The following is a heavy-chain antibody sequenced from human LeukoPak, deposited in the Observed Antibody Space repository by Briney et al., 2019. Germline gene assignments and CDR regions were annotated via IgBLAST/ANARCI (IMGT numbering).Heavy chain of an antibody. Sequence: GGSLRLSCAISGFSVSSNYMSWVRQAPGKGLEWVSVIYSGGITDYTSSVKGRFTISRDNSKNTLHLQMNHTRAEDTAVYYCARVVIRPYDFDYWGQGTLVTV. J-gene: IGHJ4*02. V-gene: IGHV3-66*01. CDR3: ARVVIRPYDFDY. D-gene: IGHD4-23*01. CDR1: GFSVSSNY. CDR2: IYSGGIT.